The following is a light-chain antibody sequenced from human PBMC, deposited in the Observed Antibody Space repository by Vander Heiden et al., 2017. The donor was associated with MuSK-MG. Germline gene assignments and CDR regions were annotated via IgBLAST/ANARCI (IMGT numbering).Light chain of an antibody. Sequence: YVMTQPPSLSVAPRKTASITCGGDNIEAASVPWYQQRPGQAPVLIIYYDRDRPSGIPERFSGSNSGNTATLTISRVEAGDEADYYCQLWDSATDQAVFGGGTKLTVL. CDR2: YDR. CDR3: QLWDSATDQAV. CDR1: NIEAAS. J-gene: IGLJ2*01. V-gene: IGLV3-21*04.